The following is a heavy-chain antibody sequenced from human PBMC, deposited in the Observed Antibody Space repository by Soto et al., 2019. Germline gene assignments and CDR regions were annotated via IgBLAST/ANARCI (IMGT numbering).Heavy chain of an antibody. CDR3: AKDGGAYYDFWSGYYLDY. J-gene: IGHJ4*02. CDR1: GFTFSSYA. V-gene: IGHV3-23*01. Sequence: GGSLRLSCAASGFTFSSYAMSWVRQAPGKGLEWVSAISGSGGSTYYADSVKGRFTISRDNSKNTLYLQMNSLRAEDTAVYYCAKDGGAYYDFWSGYYLDYWGQGTLVTVSS. CDR2: ISGSGGST. D-gene: IGHD3-3*01.